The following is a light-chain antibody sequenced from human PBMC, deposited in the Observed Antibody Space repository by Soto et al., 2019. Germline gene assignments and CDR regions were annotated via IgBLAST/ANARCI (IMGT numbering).Light chain of an antibody. V-gene: IGKV2-28*01. CDR1: QSLLHSNGYNY. CDR2: LGS. CDR3: MQALQTPWT. Sequence: DIVMTQSPLSLPVTPGEPASISCRSSQSLLHSNGYNYLDWYLQKPGQSPQLLIYLGSNRSSGVAGRFSGRGSGTDFTLKISRVEAEDVGVYYCMQALQTPWTFGQGTKVEIK. J-gene: IGKJ1*01.